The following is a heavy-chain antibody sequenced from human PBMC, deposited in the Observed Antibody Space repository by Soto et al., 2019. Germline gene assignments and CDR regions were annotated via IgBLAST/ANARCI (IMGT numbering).Heavy chain of an antibody. CDR3: AKHFYDHVWSHFDF. D-gene: IGHD3-16*01. Sequence: EVQLLESGGGLVQPGGSLRLSCAASGFTFSSYAMSWVRQAPGRGLEWVSSVSDSGGSTYYADSVKGRFTISRDTSKNTLYLQMNSLRAEDTAVYFGAKHFYDHVWSHFDFWGQGTLVTVSS. CDR2: VSDSGGST. CDR1: GFTFSSYA. V-gene: IGHV3-23*01. J-gene: IGHJ4*02.